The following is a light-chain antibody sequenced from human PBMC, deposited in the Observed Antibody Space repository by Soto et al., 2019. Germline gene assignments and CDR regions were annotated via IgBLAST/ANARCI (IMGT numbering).Light chain of an antibody. Sequence: QSVLTQSPSASASLGASVKLTCTLSSGHSNYAIAWHQQQPEKGPRYLMKVNSDGTHQKGDGIPDRFSGSSSGAERYFTISSLQSEDEADYYCQTWVTGIQVFGGGTKLTVL. CDR1: SGHSNYA. CDR3: QTWVTGIQV. V-gene: IGLV4-69*01. CDR2: VNSDGTH. J-gene: IGLJ2*01.